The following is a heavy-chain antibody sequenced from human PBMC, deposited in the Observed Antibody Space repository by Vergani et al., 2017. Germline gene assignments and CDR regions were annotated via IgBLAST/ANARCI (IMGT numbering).Heavy chain of an antibody. CDR1: GFTFSSYS. V-gene: IGHV3-66*02. Sequence: EVQLVESGGGLVKPGGSLRLSCAASGFTFSSYSMNWVRQAPGKGLEWVSVIYSGGSTYYADSVKGRFTISRDNSKNTLYLQMNSLRAEDTAVYYCATLDAFDIWGQGTMVTVSS. J-gene: IGHJ3*02. CDR3: ATLDAFDI. CDR2: IYSGGST.